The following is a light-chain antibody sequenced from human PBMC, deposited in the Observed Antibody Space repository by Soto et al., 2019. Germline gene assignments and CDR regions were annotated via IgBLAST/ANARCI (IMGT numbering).Light chain of an antibody. J-gene: IGKJ3*01. Sequence: DIQMTQSPSSLSASVGDRVTITCQASQDISNYLNWYQQKAGKAPKLLIYDASNLETGVPSRFSGSGSGTDFTFTISSLQPEDIATYYCQQYDNPPFTFGHGTKVDIK. V-gene: IGKV1-33*01. CDR2: DAS. CDR3: QQYDNPPFT. CDR1: QDISNY.